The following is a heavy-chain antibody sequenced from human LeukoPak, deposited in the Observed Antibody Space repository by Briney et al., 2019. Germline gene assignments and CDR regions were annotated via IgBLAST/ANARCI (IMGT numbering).Heavy chain of an antibody. CDR2: IYHSGST. D-gene: IGHD6-13*01. CDR1: GGSISTSNYY. Sequence: SETLSLTCTVSGGSISTSNYYWGWIRQPPGKGLEWIGSIYHSGSTYYNPSLKSRVTISVDTSKNEFSLKLSSVTAADTTVYYCARAYHSSWYLNWFDPWGQGTLVTVSS. CDR3: ARAYHSSWYLNWFDP. J-gene: IGHJ5*02. V-gene: IGHV4-39*07.